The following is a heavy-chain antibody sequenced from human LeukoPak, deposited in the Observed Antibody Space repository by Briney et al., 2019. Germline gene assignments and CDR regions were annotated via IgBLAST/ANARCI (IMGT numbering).Heavy chain of an antibody. V-gene: IGHV3-23*01. D-gene: IGHD3-22*01. Sequence: GGSLRLSCAASGFTFSSYAMSWVRQAPGKGLEWVSAISGSGGSTYYADSVKGRFTVSRDNSKNTLYLQMNSLRAEDTAVYYCAKGNYYDSSGYPVYFDYWGQGTLVTVSS. CDR3: AKGNYYDSSGYPVYFDY. CDR2: ISGSGGST. CDR1: GFTFSSYA. J-gene: IGHJ4*02.